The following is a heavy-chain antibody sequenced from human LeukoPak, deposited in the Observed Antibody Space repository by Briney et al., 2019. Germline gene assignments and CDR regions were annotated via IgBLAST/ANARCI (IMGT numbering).Heavy chain of an antibody. CDR1: GGSISSGGYY. CDR2: IYFSGST. J-gene: IGHJ4*02. D-gene: IGHD2-15*01. Sequence: SETLSLTCTVSGGSISSGGYYWSWIRQHPGKGLEWIGYIYFSGSTHYNPSLKSRVTISLDKSKKQFSLKLSSVTAADTAVYYCARLRVVAGRPYFDYWGQGILVTVSS. CDR3: ARLRVVAGRPYFDY. V-gene: IGHV4-31*03.